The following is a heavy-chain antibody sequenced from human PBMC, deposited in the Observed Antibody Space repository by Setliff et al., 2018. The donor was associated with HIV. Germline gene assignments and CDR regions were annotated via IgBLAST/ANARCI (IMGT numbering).Heavy chain of an antibody. D-gene: IGHD2-15*01. J-gene: IGHJ4*01. V-gene: IGHV3-23*01. CDR3: AKDGISGGAYPPYYFDY. CDR1: GFTFSTSN. Sequence: PGGSLRLSCAASGFTFSTSNMNWVRQAPGKGLEWVSVISGSGGSTFYADSVKGRFAISRDNSKNTLYLQMNRLRVEDTAVYYCAKDGISGGAYPPYYFDYWGHGTLVTVSS. CDR2: ISGSGGST.